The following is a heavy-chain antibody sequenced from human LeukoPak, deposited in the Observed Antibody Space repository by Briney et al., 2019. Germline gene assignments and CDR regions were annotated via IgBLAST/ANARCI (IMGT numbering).Heavy chain of an antibody. J-gene: IGHJ4*02. D-gene: IGHD3-3*01. CDR3: ARYDFWSGYYYY. V-gene: IGHV4-34*01. CDR2: INHSGST. Sequence: PSETLSLTCAVYGGSFSGYYWSWIRQPPGKGLEWIGEINHSGSTNYNPSLKSRVTISVDASKNQFSLKLSSVTAADTAVYYCARYDFWSGYYYYWGQGTLVTVSS. CDR1: GGSFSGYY.